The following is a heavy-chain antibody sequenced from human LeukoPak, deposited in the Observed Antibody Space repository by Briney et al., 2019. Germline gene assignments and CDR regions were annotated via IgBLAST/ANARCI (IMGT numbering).Heavy chain of an antibody. Sequence: GGSLRLSCAASGFTVSSNYMTWVRQAPGKGLEWVSYISSSSSTIYYADSVKGRFTISRDNAKNSLYLQMNSLRAEDTAVYYCARESAGIDYWGQGTLVTVSS. CDR1: GFTVSSNY. V-gene: IGHV3-48*04. CDR2: ISSSSSTI. J-gene: IGHJ4*02. D-gene: IGHD6-13*01. CDR3: ARESAGIDY.